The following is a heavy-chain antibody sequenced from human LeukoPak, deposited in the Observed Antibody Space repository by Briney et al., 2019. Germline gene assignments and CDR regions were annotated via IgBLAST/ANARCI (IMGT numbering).Heavy chain of an antibody. CDR2: IYPGDSDT. CDR3: ARRERPYYDSSGYYYEGWFDP. Sequence: PGESLKISCKGSGYNFTTYWIGWVRQMPGKGLEWMGIIYPGDSDTRYSPSFQGQVTISADKSISTAYLQWSSLKASDTAMYYCARRERPYYDSSGYYYEGWFDPWGQGTLVTVSS. J-gene: IGHJ5*02. CDR1: GYNFTTYW. D-gene: IGHD3-22*01. V-gene: IGHV5-51*01.